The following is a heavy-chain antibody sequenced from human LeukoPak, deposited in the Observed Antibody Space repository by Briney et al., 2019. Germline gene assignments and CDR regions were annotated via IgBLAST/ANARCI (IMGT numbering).Heavy chain of an antibody. Sequence: ASVKVSCKASGYTFTTSGISWVRQAPGQGLGWLGWINAHNGNTNYPQKVQGRVTMTTDTSATTAYLELRSLRSDDTAVYYCARDRSHCGGGSCYSAYYYGLDVWGQGTTVTVSS. V-gene: IGHV1-18*01. CDR2: INAHNGNT. CDR3: ARDRSHCGGGSCYSAYYYGLDV. D-gene: IGHD2-15*01. CDR1: GYTFTTSG. J-gene: IGHJ6*02.